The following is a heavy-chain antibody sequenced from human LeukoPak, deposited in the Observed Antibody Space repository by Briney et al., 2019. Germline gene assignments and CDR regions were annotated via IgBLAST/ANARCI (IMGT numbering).Heavy chain of an antibody. CDR3: ARQNRAGSYMDY. CDR1: GYTFTSYG. Sequence: ASVTVSCKASGYTFTSYGISWVRQAPGQGLEWMGWISAYNGNTNYAQKLQGRVTMTTDTSTSTAYMELRSLRFDDTAVYYCARQNRAGSYMDYWGQGTLVTVSS. CDR2: ISAYNGNT. D-gene: IGHD3-10*01. J-gene: IGHJ4*02. V-gene: IGHV1-18*01.